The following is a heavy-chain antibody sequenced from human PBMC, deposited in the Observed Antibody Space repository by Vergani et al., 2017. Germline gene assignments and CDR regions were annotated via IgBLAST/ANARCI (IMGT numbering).Heavy chain of an antibody. J-gene: IGHJ4*02. Sequence: QVQLQESGPGLVKPSETLSLTCAVSGYSISSGYYWGWIRQPPGKGLEWIGSIYHSGSTYYNPSLKSRVTISVDTSKNKSSLKLSSVTAADTAVYYCARRCSSTSCYDYWGQGTLVTVSS. V-gene: IGHV4-38-2*01. D-gene: IGHD2-2*01. CDR2: IYHSGST. CDR3: ARRCSSTSCYDY. CDR1: GYSISSGYY.